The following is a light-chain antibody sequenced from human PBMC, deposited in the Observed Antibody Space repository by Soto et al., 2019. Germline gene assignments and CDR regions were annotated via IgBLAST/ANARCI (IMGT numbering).Light chain of an antibody. CDR2: GAS. CDR3: QQRSNLPIT. Sequence: IVVTQSPGTLSLSPGERATLSCRASQTISSSSLAWYQQKGGQAPRLLIYGASSRATGIPDRFSGSGSGTDFTLTISRLEPEDFALYYCQQRSNLPITFGQGTRLEIK. CDR1: QTISSSS. V-gene: IGKV3D-20*02. J-gene: IGKJ5*01.